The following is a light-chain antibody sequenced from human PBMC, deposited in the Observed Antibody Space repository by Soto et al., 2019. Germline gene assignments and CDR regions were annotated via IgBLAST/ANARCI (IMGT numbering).Light chain of an antibody. CDR3: QQYASYST. CDR2: DAS. CDR1: ETIHSW. V-gene: IGKV1-5*01. J-gene: IGKJ1*01. Sequence: DIQLTQSPALLSASIGDRVTITFRASETIHSWLAWYQQRPGKAPNLLIFDASTSVTGVPSRFSASGSGTEFTLTISSLQHNDFATYHCQQYASYSTFGQGTQVDIK.